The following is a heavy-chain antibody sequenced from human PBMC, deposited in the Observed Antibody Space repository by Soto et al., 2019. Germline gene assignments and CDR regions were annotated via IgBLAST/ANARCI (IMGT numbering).Heavy chain of an antibody. Sequence: QVTLKESGPTLVKPTQTLTLTCTFSGFSLSTSGVGVGWIRQPPGKAREWLALIYWDDDKRYSPSLKSRLTVTKDTSKNQLVLTMTNMDPVDTATYYCAHILNYYYFDYWGQGTLDTVSS. CDR3: AHILNYYYFDY. D-gene: IGHD1-7*01. CDR1: GFSLSTSGVG. CDR2: IYWDDDK. V-gene: IGHV2-5*02. J-gene: IGHJ4*02.